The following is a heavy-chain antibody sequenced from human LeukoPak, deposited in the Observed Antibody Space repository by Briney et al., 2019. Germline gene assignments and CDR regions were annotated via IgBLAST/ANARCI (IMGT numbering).Heavy chain of an antibody. Sequence: GGSLRLSCAASGFTFSSYAMSWVRQAPGKGLEWVSVISGSGGSTYYADSVKGRFTTSRDNSKNTLYLQMNSLRAEDTAVYYCAKDRGIAAAGSDYFDHWGQGTLVTVSS. CDR1: GFTFSSYA. J-gene: IGHJ4*02. D-gene: IGHD6-13*01. CDR3: AKDRGIAAAGSDYFDH. CDR2: ISGSGGST. V-gene: IGHV3-23*01.